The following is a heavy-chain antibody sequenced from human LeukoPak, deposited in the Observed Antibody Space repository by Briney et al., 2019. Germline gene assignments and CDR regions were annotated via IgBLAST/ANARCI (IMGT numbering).Heavy chain of an antibody. J-gene: IGHJ5*02. CDR2: ISWNGGSR. V-gene: IGHV3-9*01. D-gene: IGHD2-2*01. CDR3: AKGVTRCSTTSCHYRFDP. Sequence: GGSLRLSCSASGFTFDEYAMHGVRQAPGRGREGVAGISWNGGSRGYADAVKGRFTISRDNAKHALYLQMNTLSAEDTALYYCAKGVTRCSTTSCHYRFDPWGQGTLVTVSS. CDR1: GFTFDEYA.